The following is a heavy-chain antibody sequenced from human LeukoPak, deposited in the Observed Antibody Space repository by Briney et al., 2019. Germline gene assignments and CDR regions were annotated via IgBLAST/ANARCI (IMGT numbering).Heavy chain of an antibody. V-gene: IGHV4-30-2*01. CDR2: IYHSGST. D-gene: IGHD5-18*01. J-gene: IGHJ4*02. CDR3: AGRGYSYGYNY. CDR1: GGSISSGGYS. Sequence: SQTLSLTCAVSGGSISSGGYSWSRIRQPPGKGLEWIGYIYHSGSTYYNPSLKSRVTISVDRSKNQFSLKLSSVTAADTAVYYCAGRGYSYGYNYWGQGTLVTVSS.